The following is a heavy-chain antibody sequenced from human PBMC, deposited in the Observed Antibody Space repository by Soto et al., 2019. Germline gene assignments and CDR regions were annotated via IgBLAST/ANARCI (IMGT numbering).Heavy chain of an antibody. CDR1: GFTFSSYA. V-gene: IGHV3-64*01. CDR3: ARGAYYDFWSGYWSLDY. CDR2: ISSNGGST. J-gene: IGHJ4*02. D-gene: IGHD3-3*01. Sequence: GGSLRLSCAASGFTFSSYAMHWVRQAPGKGLEYVSAISSNGGSTYYANSVKGRFTISRDNSKNTLYLQMGSLRAEDMAVYYCARGAYYDFWSGYWSLDYWGQGALVTVSS.